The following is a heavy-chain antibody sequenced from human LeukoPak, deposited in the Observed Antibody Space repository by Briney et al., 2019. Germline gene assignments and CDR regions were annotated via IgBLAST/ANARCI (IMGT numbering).Heavy chain of an antibody. V-gene: IGHV4-39*01. D-gene: IGHD3-9*01. CDR1: GDSISSSNYY. CDR3: ARQRRYDYYMDV. J-gene: IGHJ6*03. Sequence: PSETLSLTCTVSGDSISSSNYYWGWIRQPPGKGPEWIGSIYYSGTTYHNPSLKSRATISVDTSRNQFSLKVSSVTDADTAVYYCARQRRYDYYMDVWGKGTTVTVSS. CDR2: IYYSGTT.